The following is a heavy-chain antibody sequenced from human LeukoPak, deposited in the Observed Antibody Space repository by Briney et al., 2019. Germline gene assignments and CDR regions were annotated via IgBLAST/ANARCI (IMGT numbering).Heavy chain of an antibody. J-gene: IGHJ4*02. CDR3: TRKVGYCGGGTCYFDY. D-gene: IGHD2-15*01. Sequence: GGSLRLSCAASGFTFVTYGLTWVRQAPGKGLEYVLVIGTSGTTYYADSVKGRFTISRDNSKNTVFLQMNSLRADDTAVYFCTRKVGYCGGGTCYFDYWGQGALVTVSS. CDR2: IGTSGTT. CDR1: GFTFVTYG. V-gene: IGHV3-23*01.